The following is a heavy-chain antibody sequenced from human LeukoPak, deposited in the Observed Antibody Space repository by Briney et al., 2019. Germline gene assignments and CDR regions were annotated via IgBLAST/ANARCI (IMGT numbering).Heavy chain of an antibody. Sequence: SQTLSLTCTVSGGSISSGSYYWRWIRQPAGKGLEWIGRIYTSGSTNYNPSLKSRVTISVDTSKNQFSLKLSSVTAADTAVYYCARVDTSTYDFWSGYYVPAGFDYWGQGTLVTVSS. J-gene: IGHJ4*02. V-gene: IGHV4-61*02. D-gene: IGHD3-3*01. CDR3: ARVDTSTYDFWSGYYVPAGFDY. CDR2: IYTSGST. CDR1: GGSISSGSYY.